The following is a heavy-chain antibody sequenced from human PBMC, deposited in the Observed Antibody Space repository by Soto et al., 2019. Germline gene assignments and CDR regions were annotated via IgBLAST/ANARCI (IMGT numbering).Heavy chain of an antibody. CDR2: IERNTDGGSP. J-gene: IGHJ4*02. CDR3: TTGLWWPDY. V-gene: IGHV3-15*04. D-gene: IGHD2-15*01. Sequence: GGSLRLSCAASGFTFSNAWMNWVRQTPGKGLEWVGRIERNTDGGSPDYATPVKGRFTISRDDSKNTLYLQMNSLKTEDTAVYFCTTGLWWPDYRGQGTLVTVSS. CDR1: GFTFSNAW.